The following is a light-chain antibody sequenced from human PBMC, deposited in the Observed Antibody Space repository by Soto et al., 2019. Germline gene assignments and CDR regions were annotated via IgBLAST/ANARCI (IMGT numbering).Light chain of an antibody. V-gene: IGKV1-5*01. CDR2: DAS. J-gene: IGKJ1*01. CDR1: QSISSW. Sequence: GDRVTITCRASQSISSWLAWYQQKPGKAPKPLIYDASSLESGVPSRFSGRGSGTEFTLTISSLQPDDFATYYCQQYNSYWTFGQGTKVDIK. CDR3: QQYNSYWT.